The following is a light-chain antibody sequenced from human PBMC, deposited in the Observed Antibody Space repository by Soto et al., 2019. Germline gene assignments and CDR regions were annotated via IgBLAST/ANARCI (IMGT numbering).Light chain of an antibody. V-gene: IGLV1-36*01. J-gene: IGLJ3*02. CDR2: YDD. CDR3: AAWGDSLNGWV. Sequence: QSVLTQPPSVSEAPRQRVTISCSGSSSNIGTNAVNWYQQLPGKAPKLLIYYDDLLPSGVSDRFSGSKSGTSASLAISGLQSEDEADYYCAAWGDSLNGWVFGGGTKVTVL. CDR1: SSNIGTNA.